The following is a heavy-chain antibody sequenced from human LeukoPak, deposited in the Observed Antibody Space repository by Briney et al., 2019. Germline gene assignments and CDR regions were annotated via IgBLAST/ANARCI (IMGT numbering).Heavy chain of an antibody. J-gene: IGHJ4*02. CDR2: INHSGST. D-gene: IGHD3-10*01. V-gene: IGHV4-34*01. CDR1: GGSISSYY. Sequence: SETLSLTCTVSGGSISSYYWSWIRQPPGKGLEWIGEINHSGSTNYNPSLKSRVTISVDTSKNQFSLKLSSVTAADTAVYYYARGSGSYWVKVYYFDYWGQGTLVTVSS. CDR3: ARGSGSYWVKVYYFDY.